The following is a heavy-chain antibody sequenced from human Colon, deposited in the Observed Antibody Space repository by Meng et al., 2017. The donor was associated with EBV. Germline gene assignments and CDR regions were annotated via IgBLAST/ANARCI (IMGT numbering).Heavy chain of an antibody. Sequence: QVTLQEAGPGLVKPSETLSLTCTVSGDSFATGRYYWSWLRQPPGKGLEWIAYIYYIGGTNYNPSLKSRLTISLDTSKNQFSLSLRSVTAADTAVYYCARVSGRSFDPWGQGTLVTASS. CDR3: ARVSGRSFDP. D-gene: IGHD3-10*01. CDR1: GDSFATGRYY. J-gene: IGHJ5*02. CDR2: IYYIGGT. V-gene: IGHV4-61*01.